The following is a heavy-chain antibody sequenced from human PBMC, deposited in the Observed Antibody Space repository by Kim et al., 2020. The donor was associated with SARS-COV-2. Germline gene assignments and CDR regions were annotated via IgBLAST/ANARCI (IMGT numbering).Heavy chain of an antibody. D-gene: IGHD5-12*01. J-gene: IGHJ4*02. Sequence: LSLPCAASGFTVSSNYMSWVRQAPGKRLEWVSVIYIGGSTYYADSVKGRFTVSRDNSKNTLYLQMNSLRAEDTAVYYCARSRGYRDYAIAGPPKYFDYWGQGSLVTVSS. CDR3: ARSRGYRDYAIAGPPKYFDY. V-gene: IGHV3-53*01. CDR1: GFTVSSNY. CDR2: IYIGGST.